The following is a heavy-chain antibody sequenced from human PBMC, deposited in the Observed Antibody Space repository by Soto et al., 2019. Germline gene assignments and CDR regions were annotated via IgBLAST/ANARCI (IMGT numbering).Heavy chain of an antibody. V-gene: IGHV3-9*01. CDR1: GFTFDDYA. D-gene: IGHD3-10*01. CDR2: ISWNSGSI. Sequence: EVQLVESGGGLVQPGRSLRLSCAASGFTFDDYAMHWVRQAPVKGLEWVSGISWNSGSIGYADSVKGRFTISRDNAKNSLYLQMNSLRAEDTALYYCAKDREITMVRGAHCDYWGQGTLVTVSS. J-gene: IGHJ4*02. CDR3: AKDREITMVRGAHCDY.